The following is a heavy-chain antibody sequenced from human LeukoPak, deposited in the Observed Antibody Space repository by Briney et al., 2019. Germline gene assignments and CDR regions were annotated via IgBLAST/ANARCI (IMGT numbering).Heavy chain of an antibody. J-gene: IGHJ4*02. CDR3: AKGVDYGDYDIRVFDY. V-gene: IGHV3-23*01. CDR1: GFTSSSYA. CDR2: ISGSGGST. Sequence: GGSLRLSCAASGFTSSSYAMSWVRQAPGKGLEWVSAISGSGGSTYYADSVKGRFTISRDNSKNTLYLQMNSLRAEDTAVYYCAKGVDYGDYDIRVFDYWGQGTLVTVSS. D-gene: IGHD4-17*01.